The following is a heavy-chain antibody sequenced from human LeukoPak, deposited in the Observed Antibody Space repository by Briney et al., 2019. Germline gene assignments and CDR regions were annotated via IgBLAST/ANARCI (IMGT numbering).Heavy chain of an antibody. V-gene: IGHV4-59*01. CDR2: IYYSGST. J-gene: IGHJ6*02. D-gene: IGHD6-19*01. CDR3: AKKGSRGWATGGGYFYGKDV. Sequence: LGTLSLTCTVSGGSISSYYWSWIRQPPGKGLEWIGYIYYSGSTNYNPSLKSRVTISVDTSKNQFSLKLSSVTAADTAVYYCAKKGSRGWATGGGYFYGKDVLGQGTKGTGSS. CDR1: GGSISSYY.